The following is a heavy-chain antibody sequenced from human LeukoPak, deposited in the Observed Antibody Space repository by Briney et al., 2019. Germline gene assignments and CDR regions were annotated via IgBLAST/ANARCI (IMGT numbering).Heavy chain of an antibody. CDR2: ISSSGTYI. D-gene: IGHD3-10*01. CDR1: GFTFSRYS. V-gene: IGHV3-21*01. CDR3: AKTVQEFYYFDY. J-gene: IGHJ4*02. Sequence: PGGSLRLSCAASGFTFSRYSMNWVRQAPGKGLEWVSSISSSGTYIYYADSVKGRFTISRDNAKNSLFLQMNSLRADDTAVYYCAKTVQEFYYFDYWGQGTLVTVSS.